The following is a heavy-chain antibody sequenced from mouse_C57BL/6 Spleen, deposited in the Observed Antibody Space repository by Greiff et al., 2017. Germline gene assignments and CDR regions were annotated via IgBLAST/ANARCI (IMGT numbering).Heavy chain of an antibody. CDR1: GFNIKDYY. Sequence: VQLKESGAELVKPGASVKLSCTASGFNIKDYYMHWVKQRPEQGLEWIGTIDPADGETKYAPKFQGKATKTADTSSNTPYLQLSSLTSEDNAVYYCDRIYRYAMDCWGQGTSVTVSS. CDR2: IDPADGET. D-gene: IGHD1-3*01. V-gene: IGHV14-2*01. J-gene: IGHJ4*01. CDR3: DRIYRYAMDC.